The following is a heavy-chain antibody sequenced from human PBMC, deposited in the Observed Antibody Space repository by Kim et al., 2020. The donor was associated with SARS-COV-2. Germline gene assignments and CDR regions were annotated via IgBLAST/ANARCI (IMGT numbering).Heavy chain of an antibody. CDR1: GFNFSSYS. D-gene: IGHD1-1*01. CDR2: ISSSSSYI. Sequence: GGSLRLSCAASGFNFSSYSMNWVRQAPGKGLEWVSSISSSSSYIYYADSVKGRFTISRDNAKNSLYLQMNSLRAEDTAVYYCARGGTGTTGGWFDPWGQGDLVTASS. J-gene: IGHJ5*02. V-gene: IGHV3-21*04. CDR3: ARGGTGTTGGWFDP.